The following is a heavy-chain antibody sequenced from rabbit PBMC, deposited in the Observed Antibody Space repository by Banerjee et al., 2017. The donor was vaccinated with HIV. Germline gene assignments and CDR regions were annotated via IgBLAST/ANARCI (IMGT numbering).Heavy chain of an antibody. CDR3: ARNNRL. CDR1: GFDFSSYG. Sequence: EQLVESGGGLVQPGGSLKLSCKASGFDFSSYGVSWVRQAPGKGLEWIACIYTGDGSTYYASWAKGRFTISKTSSTTVTLQMTSLTAADTATYFCARNNRLWGPGTLVTVS. J-gene: IGHJ4*01. CDR2: IYTGDGST. V-gene: IGHV1S47*01.